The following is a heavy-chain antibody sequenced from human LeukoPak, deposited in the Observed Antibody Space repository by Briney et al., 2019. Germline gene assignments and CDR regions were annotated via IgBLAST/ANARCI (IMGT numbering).Heavy chain of an antibody. CDR1: GFTFSSYS. Sequence: GGSLRLSCAASGFTFSSYSMNWVRQAPGKGLEWVSYISSSGSTIYYADSVKGRFTISRDNAKNSLYLQMNSLRAEDTAVYYCARLLRYYYDSSGLRDFDYWGQGTLVTVSS. D-gene: IGHD3-22*01. J-gene: IGHJ4*02. V-gene: IGHV3-48*01. CDR2: ISSSGSTI. CDR3: ARLLRYYYDSSGLRDFDY.